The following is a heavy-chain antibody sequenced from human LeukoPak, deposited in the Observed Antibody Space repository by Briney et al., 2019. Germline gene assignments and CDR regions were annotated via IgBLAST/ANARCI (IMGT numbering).Heavy chain of an antibody. Sequence: ASVKASCKASGGTFSSYAISWVRQAPGQGLEWMGGIIPIFGTANYVQKFQGRVTITADESTSTAYMGLSSLRSEDTAVYYCASYPPGGERWLQGYFDYWGQGTLVTVSS. V-gene: IGHV1-69*01. CDR1: GGTFSSYA. CDR2: IIPIFGTA. D-gene: IGHD5-24*01. J-gene: IGHJ4*02. CDR3: ASYPPGGERWLQGYFDY.